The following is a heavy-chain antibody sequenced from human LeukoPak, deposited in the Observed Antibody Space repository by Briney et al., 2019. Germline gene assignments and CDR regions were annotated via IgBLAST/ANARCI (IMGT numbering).Heavy chain of an antibody. D-gene: IGHD3-22*01. CDR1: GFTFSSYG. CDR3: AKAGAYYYDSSGYPRV. V-gene: IGHV3-30*02. J-gene: IGHJ4*02. CDR2: IRYDGSNK. Sequence: GGSLRLSXAASGFTFSSYGMHWVRQAPGKGLEWVAFIRYDGSNKYYADSVKGRFTISRDNSKNTLYLQMNSLRAEDTAVYYCAKAGAYYYDSSGYPRVWGQGTLVTVSS.